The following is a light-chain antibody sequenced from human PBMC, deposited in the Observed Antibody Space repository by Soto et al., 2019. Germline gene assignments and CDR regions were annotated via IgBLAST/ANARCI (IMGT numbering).Light chain of an antibody. CDR2: DTN. V-gene: IGLV7-46*01. J-gene: IGLJ3*02. CDR1: TGAVTSGHY. Sequence: QAVVTQEPSLPVSPGGTVTLTGGSSTGAVTSGHYPYWFQQQPGQVPKTLIYDTNNKLSWTPARCSGSHLGGKSALTLSGAQPEDEAEYYCLLLYSDWRVFGGGTKLSVL. CDR3: LLLYSDWRV.